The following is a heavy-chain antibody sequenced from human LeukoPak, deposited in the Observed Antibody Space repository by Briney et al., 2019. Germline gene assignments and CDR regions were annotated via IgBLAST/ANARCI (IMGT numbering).Heavy chain of an antibody. CDR2: VYHSGST. CDR1: GGSISSYY. V-gene: IGHV4-59*12. Sequence: SETLSLTCTVSGGSISSYYWSWIRQPPGKGLEWIGYVYHSGSTYYNPSLKSRVTISVDRSKNQFSLKLSSVTAADTAVYYCARDRTIFGLRGRDDYWGQGTLVTVSS. J-gene: IGHJ4*02. D-gene: IGHD3-3*01. CDR3: ARDRTIFGLRGRDDY.